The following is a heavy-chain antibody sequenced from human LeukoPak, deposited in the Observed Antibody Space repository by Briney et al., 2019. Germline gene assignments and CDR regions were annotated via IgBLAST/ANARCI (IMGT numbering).Heavy chain of an antibody. CDR1: GGSFSGYY. V-gene: IGHV4-34*01. CDR2: INHSGST. J-gene: IGHJ4*02. D-gene: IGHD3-22*01. Sequence: SETLSLTCAVYGGSFSGYYWSWIRQPPGKGLEWIGEINHSGSTNYNPSLKSRVTISVDTSKNQFSLKLSSVTAADTAVYYCARGGYYDSSGYSGDYWGQGTLVTVSS. CDR3: ARGGYYDSSGYSGDY.